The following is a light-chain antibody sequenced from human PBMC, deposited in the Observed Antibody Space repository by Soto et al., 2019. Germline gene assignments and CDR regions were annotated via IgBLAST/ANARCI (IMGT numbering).Light chain of an antibody. V-gene: IGKV3-15*01. Sequence: VVTQSPATLSVSPGERVTLSCRASESVSSNLAWYQQRPGQAPRLLIYGASTRATETPLRFRGSGSGTEFTLTISSLQSEDLAVYYCQQYNNWPPSIIFGPGTKVDIK. CDR2: GAS. CDR3: QQYNNWPPSII. CDR1: ESVSSN. J-gene: IGKJ3*01.